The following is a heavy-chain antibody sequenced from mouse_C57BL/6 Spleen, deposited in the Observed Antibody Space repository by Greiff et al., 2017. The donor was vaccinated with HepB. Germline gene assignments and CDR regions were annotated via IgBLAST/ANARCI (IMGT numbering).Heavy chain of an antibody. CDR1: GYTFTSYW. CDR3: ARGRDVGYFDV. J-gene: IGHJ1*03. CDR2: IDPSDSYT. V-gene: IGHV1-69*01. Sequence: VQLQQPGAELVMPGASVKLSCKASGYTFTSYWMHWVKQRPGQGLEWIGEIDPSDSYTNYNQKFKGKSTLTVDKSSSTAYMQLSSLTSEDSAVYYCARGRDVGYFDVWGTGTTVTVSS. D-gene: IGHD3-3*01.